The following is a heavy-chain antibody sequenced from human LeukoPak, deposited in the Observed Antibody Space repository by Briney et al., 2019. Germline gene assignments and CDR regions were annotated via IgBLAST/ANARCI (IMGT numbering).Heavy chain of an antibody. D-gene: IGHD3-22*01. CDR1: GFSFSSYG. CDR3: ARRYYDSIDY. CDR2: ISYDGSNK. V-gene: IGHV3-30*03. Sequence: GRSLRLSCAISGFSFSSYGMHWVRQAPGKGLEWVAVISYDGSNKCHADSVKGRFTISRDNSKNTLYLQMDSLRAEDTAVYFCARRYYDSIDYWGQGTLVTVSS. J-gene: IGHJ4*02.